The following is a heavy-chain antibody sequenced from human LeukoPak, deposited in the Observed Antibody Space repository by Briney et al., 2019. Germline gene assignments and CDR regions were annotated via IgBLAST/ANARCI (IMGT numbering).Heavy chain of an antibody. CDR1: GYTFTGYF. Sequence: ASVKVSCKASGYTFTGYFIHWVRQAPGQGLEWMGWINPKSGGTNYAQKFQGRVTMTRDTSISTVYMELSRLTSDDTAVYYCARVAGIDYYDSSGYPDYWGQGTLVTVSS. CDR2: INPKSGGT. CDR3: ARVAGIDYYDSSGYPDY. J-gene: IGHJ4*02. D-gene: IGHD3-22*01. V-gene: IGHV1-2*02.